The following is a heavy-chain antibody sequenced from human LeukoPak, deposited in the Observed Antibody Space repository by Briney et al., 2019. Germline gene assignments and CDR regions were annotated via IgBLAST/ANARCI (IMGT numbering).Heavy chain of an antibody. CDR1: GFTFSDYY. Sequence: GGSLRLSCAASGFTFSDYYMSWIRQAPGKGLEWVSAISGSGGSTYYADSVKGRFTISRDNSKNTLYLQMNSLRAEDTAVYYCAKDRYGSGSYLDYWGQGTLVTVSS. V-gene: IGHV3-23*01. CDR3: AKDRYGSGSYLDY. CDR2: ISGSGGST. J-gene: IGHJ4*02. D-gene: IGHD3-10*01.